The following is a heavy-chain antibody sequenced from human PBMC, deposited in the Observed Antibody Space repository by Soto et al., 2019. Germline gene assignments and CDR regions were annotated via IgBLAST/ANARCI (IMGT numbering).Heavy chain of an antibody. D-gene: IGHD3-3*01. CDR2: IIPIFGTA. J-gene: IGHJ5*02. CDR1: GGTFSSYA. Sequence: QVQLVQSGAEVKKPGSSVKVSCKASGGTFSSYAISWVRQAPGQGLEWMGGIIPIFGTANYAQKFQGRVTITADKSTSTAYMELSSLRSEDTAVYYCTRAAVYYDFWSGYYSWGQGTLVTVSS. CDR3: TRAAVYYDFWSGYYS. V-gene: IGHV1-69*06.